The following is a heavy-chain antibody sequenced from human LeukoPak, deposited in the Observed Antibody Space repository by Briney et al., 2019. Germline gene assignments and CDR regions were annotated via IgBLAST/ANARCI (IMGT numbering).Heavy chain of an antibody. D-gene: IGHD1-26*01. V-gene: IGHV4-38-2*01. J-gene: IGHJ4*02. Sequence: PGGSLRLSCAASGFTFSDYYMGWIRQSPGKGLEWIGNIYYTGNTYYNASLQSRVTISIDTSENQFSLRLNSVTAADTAMYYCVKSGGYGLIDYWGPGTLVTVSS. CDR2: IYYTGNT. CDR3: VKSGGYGLIDY. CDR1: GFTFSDYY.